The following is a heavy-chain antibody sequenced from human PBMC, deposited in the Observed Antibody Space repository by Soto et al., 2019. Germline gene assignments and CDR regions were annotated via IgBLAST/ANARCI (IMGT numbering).Heavy chain of an antibody. CDR2: IYYSGST. CDR1: GGSISSGGYY. J-gene: IGHJ2*01. Sequence: QVQLQESGPGLVKPSQTLSLTCTVSGGSISSGGYYWSWIRQHPGKGLEWIGYIYYSGSTYYNPSLKGRVTISVDTSKNQFSLKLSSVTAADTAVYYCARDERNYYDSSGTTFWYFDLWGRGTLVTVSS. D-gene: IGHD3-22*01. CDR3: ARDERNYYDSSGTTFWYFDL. V-gene: IGHV4-31*03.